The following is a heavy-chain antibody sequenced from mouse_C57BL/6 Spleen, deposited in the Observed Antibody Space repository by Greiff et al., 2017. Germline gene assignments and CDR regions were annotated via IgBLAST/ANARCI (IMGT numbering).Heavy chain of an antibody. D-gene: IGHD4-1*01. CDR1: GYTFTSYW. Sequence: QVQLQQSGAELVRPGSSAKLSCKASGYTFTSYWMHWVKQRPIQGLEWIGNIDPSDSETHYNQQFKDKATLTVDKSSSTAYMQLSSLTSEDSAVDYGARTGPLGPVDYWGQGTTLTVSS. CDR2: IDPSDSET. V-gene: IGHV1-52*01. CDR3: ARTGPLGPVDY. J-gene: IGHJ2*01.